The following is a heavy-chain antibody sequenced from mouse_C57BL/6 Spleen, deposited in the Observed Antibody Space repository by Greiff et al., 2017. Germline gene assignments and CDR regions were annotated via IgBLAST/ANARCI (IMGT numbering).Heavy chain of an antibody. V-gene: IGHV7-1*01. CDR2: SRNKANDYTT. Sequence: EVQGVESGGGLVQSGRSLRLSCATSGFTFSDFYMEWVRQAPGKGLEWIAASRNKANDYTTEYSASVKGRFIVSRDTSQSILYLQMNALRAEDTAIYYCARAARGRYFAVWGTGTTVTVSS. D-gene: IGHD3-3*01. CDR3: ARAARGRYFAV. CDR1: GFTFSDFY. J-gene: IGHJ1*03.